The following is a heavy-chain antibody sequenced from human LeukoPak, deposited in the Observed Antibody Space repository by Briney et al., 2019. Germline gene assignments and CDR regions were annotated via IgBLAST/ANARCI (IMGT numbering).Heavy chain of an antibody. V-gene: IGHV3-11*03. J-gene: IGHJ6*02. CDR3: ARGHYGMDV. CDR2: ISRSRGDA. CDR1: GXIFSNYY. Sequence: GGSLRLSCAASGXIFSNYYVSWIRQAPGKGLEWVSYISRSRGDANYADSVKGRFTISRDNAKNSLYLQMNSLRVEDTAVYYCARGHYGMDVWGQGTTVTVSS.